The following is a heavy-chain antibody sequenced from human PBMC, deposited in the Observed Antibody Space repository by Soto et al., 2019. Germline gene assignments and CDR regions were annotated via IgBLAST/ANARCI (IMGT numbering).Heavy chain of an antibody. Sequence: ASVKVSCKASGYTFTSYAMHWVRQAPGQRLEWMGWINAGNGNTKYSQKFQGRVTITRDTSASTAYMELSSLRSEDTAVYYCARAGVFWSCYLSVMDWFDPWGQGTLVTVSS. CDR1: GYTFTSYA. V-gene: IGHV1-3*01. J-gene: IGHJ5*02. D-gene: IGHD3-3*01. CDR3: ARAGVFWSCYLSVMDWFDP. CDR2: INAGNGNT.